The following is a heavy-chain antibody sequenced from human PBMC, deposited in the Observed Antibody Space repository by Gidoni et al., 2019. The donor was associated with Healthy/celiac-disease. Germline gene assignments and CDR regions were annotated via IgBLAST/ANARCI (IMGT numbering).Heavy chain of an antibody. V-gene: IGHV2-26*01. J-gene: IGHJ6*02. CDR3: ARIREYCTNGVCLDYYYYGMDV. D-gene: IGHD2-8*01. Sequence: QVTLKESGPVLVKPTETLTLTCTVSGFSLSNARMGVRWIRQPPGKALEWLAHIFSNDEKSYSTSLKSRLTISKDTSKSQVVLTMTNMDPVDTATYYCARIREYCTNGVCLDYYYYGMDVWGQGTTVTVSS. CDR1: GFSLSNARMG. CDR2: IFSNDEK.